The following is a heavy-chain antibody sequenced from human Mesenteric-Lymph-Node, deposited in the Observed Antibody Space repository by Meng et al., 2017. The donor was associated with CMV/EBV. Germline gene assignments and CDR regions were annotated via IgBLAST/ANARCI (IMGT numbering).Heavy chain of an antibody. CDR3: ARDRHYYDSSGCFDY. D-gene: IGHD3-22*01. CDR1: GFTFDDYG. J-gene: IGHJ4*02. V-gene: IGHV3-20*04. CDR2: INWNGGST. Sequence: GESLKISCAASGFTFDDYGMSWVRQAPGKGLEWVSGINWNGGSTGYADSVKGRFTISRDNAKNSLYLQMNSLRAEDTAVYYCARDRHYYDSSGCFDYWGQGTLVTVSS.